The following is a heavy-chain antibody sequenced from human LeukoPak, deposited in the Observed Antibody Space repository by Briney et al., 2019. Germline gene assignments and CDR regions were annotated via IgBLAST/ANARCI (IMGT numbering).Heavy chain of an antibody. CDR1: GYSISSAYC. V-gene: IGHV4-38-2*02. D-gene: IGHD1-26*01. Sequence: PSETLSLTCVVSGYSISSAYCWCWIRQPPGKVLEWIASIYHTGSTYYNVSLKRRVTISIDTSRNQFSLKLNSVTAADTAVYYCAREAVGARTRWFDPWGQGTLVTVSS. J-gene: IGHJ5*02. CDR2: IYHTGST. CDR3: AREAVGARTRWFDP.